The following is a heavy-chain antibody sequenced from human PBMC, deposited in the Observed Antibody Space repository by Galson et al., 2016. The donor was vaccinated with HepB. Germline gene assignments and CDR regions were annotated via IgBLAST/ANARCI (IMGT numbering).Heavy chain of an antibody. CDR1: EFTVSNNY. CDR3: STLNPASPYFGY. Sequence: SLRLSCAASEFTVSNNYMSWVRQAPGKGLEWVSLIYSGGNTRYADSVKDRFTISRDNSKNTVYLQMSSLRAEDTAGYYCSTLNPASPYFGYWGQGTLVTVSS. J-gene: IGHJ4*02. CDR2: IYSGGNT. V-gene: IGHV3-53*01.